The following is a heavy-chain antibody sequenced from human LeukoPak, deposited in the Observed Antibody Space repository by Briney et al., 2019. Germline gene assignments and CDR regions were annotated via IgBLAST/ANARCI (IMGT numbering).Heavy chain of an antibody. D-gene: IGHD2-2*03. J-gene: IGHJ4*02. Sequence: GGSLRLSCAASGFTFSNYGLNWVRQAPGKGLEWVSHISSSGSAKYYADSVRGRFTISRDNAKNSLYLQMNSLRDEDTAVFYCASGSGHWGQGTLVTVSS. CDR3: ASGSGH. V-gene: IGHV3-48*02. CDR1: GFTFSNYG. CDR2: ISSSGSAK.